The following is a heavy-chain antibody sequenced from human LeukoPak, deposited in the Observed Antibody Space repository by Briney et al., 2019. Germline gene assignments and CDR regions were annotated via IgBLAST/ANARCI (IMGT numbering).Heavy chain of an antibody. Sequence: PGGSLRLSCAASGFTFSSYEMNWVRQAPGKGLEWVSYISSSGSTIYYADSVKGRFTISRDNAKNSLYLQMNSLRAEDTAVYYCARESRLSKSGSSSSFKDYWGQGTLVTVSS. J-gene: IGHJ4*02. V-gene: IGHV3-48*03. CDR3: ARESRLSKSGSSSSFKDY. CDR1: GFTFSSYE. D-gene: IGHD1-26*01. CDR2: ISSSGSTI.